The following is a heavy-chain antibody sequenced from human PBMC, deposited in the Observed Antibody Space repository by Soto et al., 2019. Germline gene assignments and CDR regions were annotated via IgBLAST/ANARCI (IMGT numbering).Heavy chain of an antibody. D-gene: IGHD2-8*02. J-gene: IGHJ4*02. CDR2: IKQNGNEK. V-gene: IGHV3-7*03. Sequence: GGSLRLSCAASGFAFRNYWMHWVRQAPGKGLEWVANIKQNGNEKYYVDSVKGRFTISRDNAKNSLFLQMDSLGVEDTAVYYCARAWSGGVYWGQGSVVTVSS. CDR1: GFAFRNYW. CDR3: ARAWSGGVY.